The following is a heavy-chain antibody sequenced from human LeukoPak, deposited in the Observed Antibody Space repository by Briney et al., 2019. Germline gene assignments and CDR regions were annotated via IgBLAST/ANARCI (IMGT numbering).Heavy chain of an antibody. CDR2: IYYSGNT. V-gene: IGHV4-39*01. CDR3: ARQTGSGLFILP. J-gene: IGHJ4*02. Sequence: TSETLSLTCTVSGVSISSSNSYWGWIRQPPGKGLEWIGSIYYSGNTYYNPSLKSQVSISIDTSKNQFSLRLTSVTAADTAVYYCARQTGSGLFILPGGQGTLVTVSS. D-gene: IGHD3/OR15-3a*01. CDR1: GVSISSSNSY.